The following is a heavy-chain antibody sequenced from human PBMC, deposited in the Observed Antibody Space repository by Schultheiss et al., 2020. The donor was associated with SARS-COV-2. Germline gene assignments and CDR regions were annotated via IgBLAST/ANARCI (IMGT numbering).Heavy chain of an antibody. J-gene: IGHJ4*02. CDR3: ARDRGYGDYSDYFDY. CDR2: IYYSGST. V-gene: IGHV4-39*02. CDR1: GGSISNRNYY. D-gene: IGHD4-17*01. Sequence: SQTLSLTCSLSGGSISNRNYYWGWIRQPPGKGLEWIGSIYYSGSTYYNPSLESRVTISVDTSKNQFSLKLTSVTAADTAVYYCARDRGYGDYSDYFDYWGQGTLVTVSS.